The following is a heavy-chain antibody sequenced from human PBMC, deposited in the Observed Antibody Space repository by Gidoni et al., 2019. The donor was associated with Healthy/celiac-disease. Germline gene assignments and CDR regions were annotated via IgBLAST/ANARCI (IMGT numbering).Heavy chain of an antibody. Sequence: EVQLVESGGGLVRPGGSLRLSCAPSEFTFSSYWMHWVLQAPGKGLVWVSRINSDGSSTSYADSVKGRFTISRDNAKNTLYLQMNSLRAEDTAVYYCARDSPVCGFDYWGQGTLVTVSS. CDR3: ARDSPVCGFDY. J-gene: IGHJ4*02. CDR2: INSDGSST. D-gene: IGHD3-16*01. CDR1: EFTFSSYW. V-gene: IGHV3-74*01.